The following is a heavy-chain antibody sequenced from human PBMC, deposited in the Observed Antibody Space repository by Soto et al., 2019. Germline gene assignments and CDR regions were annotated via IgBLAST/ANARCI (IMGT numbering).Heavy chain of an antibody. CDR3: ARLSRPNYYDTSGFFKDNWFDP. Sequence: ASVKVSCKASGGTFNSYDINWVRQAPGQGLEWMGGIIPIVETPKYAQKFQGRVTITADESTNTVYMELSSLRSEDTAMYYCARLSRPNYYDTSGFFKDNWFDPWGQGTLVTVS. J-gene: IGHJ5*02. CDR2: IIPIVETP. V-gene: IGHV1-69*13. CDR1: GGTFNSYD. D-gene: IGHD3-22*01.